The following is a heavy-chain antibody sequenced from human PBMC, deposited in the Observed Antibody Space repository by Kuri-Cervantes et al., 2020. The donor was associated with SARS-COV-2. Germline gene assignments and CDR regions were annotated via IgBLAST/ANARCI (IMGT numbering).Heavy chain of an antibody. J-gene: IGHJ4*02. CDR2: ISWNSGSI. CDR3: ARDPEGVIGFGYFDY. Sequence: LSLTCAASGFTFDDYAMHWVRQAPGKGLEWVSGISWNSGSIGYADSVEGRFTISRDNAKNSLYLQMNSLRAEDTAVYYCARDPEGVIGFGYFDYWGQGTRGTVSS. D-gene: IGHD3-10*01. CDR1: GFTFDDYA. V-gene: IGHV3-9*01.